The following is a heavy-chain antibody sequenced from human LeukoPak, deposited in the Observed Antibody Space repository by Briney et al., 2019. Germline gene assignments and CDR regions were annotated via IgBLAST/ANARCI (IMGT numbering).Heavy chain of an antibody. D-gene: IGHD1-26*01. CDR3: ARRIVGATSGGDY. CDR2: IKQDGSEK. CDR1: GFTFSSYW. Sequence: GGSLRLSCAASGFTFSSYWMRWVRQAPGKGLELVANIKQDGSEKYYVDSVQGRFTISRDNAKNSLYLQMNSLRVEDTAVYYCARRIVGATSGGDYWGQGTLVTVSP. V-gene: IGHV3-7*01. J-gene: IGHJ4*02.